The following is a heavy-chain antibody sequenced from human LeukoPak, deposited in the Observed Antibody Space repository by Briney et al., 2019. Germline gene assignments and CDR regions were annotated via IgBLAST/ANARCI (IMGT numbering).Heavy chain of an antibody. D-gene: IGHD5-24*01. Sequence: ASVKVSCKVSGYTLTELSMHWVRQAPGQGLEWMGIINPTGGGTNYAQKFQGRVTMTRDTSTSTVYMELSSLRSEDTAVYYCARVPGDGYNFSFDYWGQGTLVTVSS. J-gene: IGHJ4*02. V-gene: IGHV1-46*01. CDR1: GYTLTELS. CDR2: INPTGGGT. CDR3: ARVPGDGYNFSFDY.